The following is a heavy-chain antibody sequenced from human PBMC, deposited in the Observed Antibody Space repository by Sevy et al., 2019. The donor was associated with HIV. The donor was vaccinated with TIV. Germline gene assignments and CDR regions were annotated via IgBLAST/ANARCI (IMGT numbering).Heavy chain of an antibody. J-gene: IGHJ4*02. D-gene: IGHD6-13*01. V-gene: IGHV3-15*01. CDR1: GLSFNYAW. CDR2: IKSKTDGGPT. Sequence: GGSLRLSCATSGLSFNYAWMSWVRQAPGKGLEWVGRIKSKTDGGPTDYAAAVKGRFTISRDDSKNTLYLEMNSLETEDTGVYYCTTYSSTWYFSGYWGQGTLVTVSS. CDR3: TTYSSTWYFSGY.